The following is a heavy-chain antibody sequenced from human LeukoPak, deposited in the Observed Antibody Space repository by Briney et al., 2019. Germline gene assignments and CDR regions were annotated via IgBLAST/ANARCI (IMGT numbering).Heavy chain of an antibody. J-gene: IGHJ4*02. CDR2: ISSSSSYI. V-gene: IGHV3-21*01. D-gene: IGHD4-17*01. CDR3: ARAPPYGDYVEDY. Sequence: PGGSLRLSCAASGFTFSSYSMNWVRQAPGKGLEWVSSISSSSSYIYYADSVKGRFTISRDNAKNSLYLQMNSLSAEDTAVYYCARAPPYGDYVEDYWGQGTLVDVSS. CDR1: GFTFSSYS.